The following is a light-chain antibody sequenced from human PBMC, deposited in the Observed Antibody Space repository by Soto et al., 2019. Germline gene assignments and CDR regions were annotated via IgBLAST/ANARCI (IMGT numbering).Light chain of an antibody. Sequence: EIVMTQSPATLSVSPGERATLSCRASQSVSTNLVWYQQKPGQAPRLLIYGASTRATGVPGRFSGTGSGTDFTLTISRLEPEDCAVYYCQQYGSSPITFGQGTRMEIK. CDR3: QQYGSSPIT. CDR1: QSVSTN. CDR2: GAS. V-gene: IGKV3-15*01. J-gene: IGKJ5*01.